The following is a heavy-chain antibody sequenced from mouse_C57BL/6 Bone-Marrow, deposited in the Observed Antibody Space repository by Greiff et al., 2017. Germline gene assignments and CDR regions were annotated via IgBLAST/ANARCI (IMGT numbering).Heavy chain of an antibody. V-gene: IGHV5-12*01. J-gene: IGHJ4*01. CDR3: ARHGGLLVLYYAMDY. CDR1: GFTFSDYY. Sequence: DVKLVESGGGLVQPGGSLKLSCAASGFTFSDYYMYWVRQTPEKRLEWVAYISNGGGSTYYPDTVKGRFTISRDNAKNTLYLQMSRLKSEDTAMYYCARHGGLLVLYYAMDYWGQGTSVTVSS. CDR2: ISNGGGST.